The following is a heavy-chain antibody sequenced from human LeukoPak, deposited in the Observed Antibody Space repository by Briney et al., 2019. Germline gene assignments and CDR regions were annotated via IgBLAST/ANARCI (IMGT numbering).Heavy chain of an antibody. D-gene: IGHD3-22*01. CDR1: GGSISSYY. CDR2: IYHSGST. J-gene: IGHJ5*02. Sequence: SETLSLTCTVSGGSISSYYWSWIRQPPGKGLEWIGSIYHSGSTYYNPSLKSRVTISVDTSKNQFSLKLSSVTAADTAVYYCGRDGRQDSSGYYCFDPWGQGTQVTVSS. CDR3: GRDGRQDSSGYYCFDP. V-gene: IGHV4-38-2*02.